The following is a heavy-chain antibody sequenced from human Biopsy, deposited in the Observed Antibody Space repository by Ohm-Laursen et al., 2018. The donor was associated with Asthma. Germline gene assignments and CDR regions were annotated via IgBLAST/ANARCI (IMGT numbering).Heavy chain of an antibody. CDR2: IKKDGSET. CDR3: ARDGPELPTELDY. J-gene: IGHJ4*02. Sequence: SLRLSCAAPGFTFNSYCMSWVRQAPGKGLEWVANIKKDGSETYYVDSVKGRFTISRDNAKNSLYLQMNSLRAEDTAVYYCARDGPELPTELDYWGPGTLVTVSS. D-gene: IGHD1-14*01. CDR1: GFTFNSYC. V-gene: IGHV3-7*01.